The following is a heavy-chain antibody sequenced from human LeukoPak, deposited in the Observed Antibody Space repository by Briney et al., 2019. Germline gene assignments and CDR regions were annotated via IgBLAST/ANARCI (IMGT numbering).Heavy chain of an antibody. J-gene: IGHJ4*02. CDR3: AREGLPAAGDC. CDR2: IKGDGSDK. V-gene: IGHV3-7*01. Sequence: GGSLRLSCAASGFSFSSYAMHWVRQAPGKGLEWVANIKGDGSDKNYVDSVKGRFTISRDNAKNSMYLEMNSLRGDDTAVYYCAREGLPAAGDCWGQGTLVTVSS. CDR1: GFSFSSYA. D-gene: IGHD2-2*01.